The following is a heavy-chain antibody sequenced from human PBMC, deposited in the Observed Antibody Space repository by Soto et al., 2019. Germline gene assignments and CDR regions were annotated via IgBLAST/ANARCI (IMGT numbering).Heavy chain of an antibody. J-gene: IGHJ5*02. CDR2: ISWNSVSI. CDR3: AGSIVVKRPGGFDP. Sequence: EVQLVESGGDLVQPGRSLRLSCAASGFNFNDYGMHWVRQAPGKGLEWVSSISWNSVSIGYADSVKGRFTISRDNAKNSLYLQMNSLRAEDTALYYCAGSIVVKRPGGFDPWGQGTLVTVSS. D-gene: IGHD2-15*01. CDR1: GFNFNDYG. V-gene: IGHV3-9*01.